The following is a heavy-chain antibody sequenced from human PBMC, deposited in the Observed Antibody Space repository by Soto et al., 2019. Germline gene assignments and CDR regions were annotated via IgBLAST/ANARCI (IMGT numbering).Heavy chain of an antibody. CDR2: IYYSGST. CDR1: GGSISSYY. J-gene: IGHJ4*02. Sequence: PSETLSLTCTVSGGSISSYYWSWIRQPPGKGLEWIGYIYYSGSTNYNPSLKSRVTISVDTSKNQFSLKLSSVTAADTAGYYCVIDRRGSCLDYWGQGTLVTVSS. D-gene: IGHD2-15*01. V-gene: IGHV4-59*01. CDR3: VIDRRGSCLDY.